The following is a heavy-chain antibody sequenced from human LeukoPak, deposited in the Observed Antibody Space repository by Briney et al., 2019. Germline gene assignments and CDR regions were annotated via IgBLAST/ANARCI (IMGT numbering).Heavy chain of an antibody. J-gene: IGHJ5*02. CDR2: TYYRSTWYN. V-gene: IGHV6-1*01. CDR1: VHSVSSNSLT. CDR3: ARRLTQYDCFDP. Sequence: SRTLSLTCAIPVHSVSSNSLTWNWVRQSPSRGLEWLGRTYYRSTWYNDYAVSVRGRITVNPDTSKNQFSLHLNSVTPEDTAVYYCARRLTQYDCFDPWGQGILVTVSS. D-gene: IGHD2-2*01.